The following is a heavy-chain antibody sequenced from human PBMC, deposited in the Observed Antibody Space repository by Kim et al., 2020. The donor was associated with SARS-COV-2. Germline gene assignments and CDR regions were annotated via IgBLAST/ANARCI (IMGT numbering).Heavy chain of an antibody. CDR1: GYSFTSYW. V-gene: IGHV5-51*01. CDR3: ARPVDTAMATGGVDY. J-gene: IGHJ4*02. Sequence: GESLKISCKGSGYSFTSYWNGWVRQMPGTVLEWTGIIYPGYSDTIYSPSFQGQVTISADKSISTAYLQWSSLKASDTAMYYCARPVDTAMATGGVDYWGERTLVTVSS. CDR2: IYPGYSDT. D-gene: IGHD5-18*01.